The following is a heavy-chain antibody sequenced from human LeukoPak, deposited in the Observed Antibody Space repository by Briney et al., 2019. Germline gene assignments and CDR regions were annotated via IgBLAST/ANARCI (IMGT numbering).Heavy chain of an antibody. CDR1: GGSFSGYY. Sequence: SETLSLTCAVYGGSFSGYYRSWIRQPPGKGLEWIGEINHSGSTNYNPSLKSRVTISVDTSKKQFSLKLSSVTAADTAVYYRARSIGWEARGWFDPWGQGTLVTVSS. CDR2: INHSGST. CDR3: ARSIGWEARGWFDP. J-gene: IGHJ5*02. V-gene: IGHV4-34*01. D-gene: IGHD6-19*01.